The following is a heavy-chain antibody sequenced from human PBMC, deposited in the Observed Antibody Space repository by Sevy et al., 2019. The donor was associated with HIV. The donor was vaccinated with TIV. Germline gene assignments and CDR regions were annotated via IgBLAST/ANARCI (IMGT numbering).Heavy chain of an antibody. CDR2: ISSSSSSYI. J-gene: IGHJ3*02. CDR3: ARDRSKTPWRYDSSGYYRGDAFDI. V-gene: IGHV3-21*01. Sequence: GGSLRLSCAASGFTFSSYSMNWVRQAPGKGLEWVSSISSSSSSYIYYADSVKGRFTISRDNAKNSLYLQMNSLRAEDMAVYYCARDRSKTPWRYDSSGYYRGDAFDIWGQGTMVTISS. D-gene: IGHD3-22*01. CDR1: GFTFSSYS.